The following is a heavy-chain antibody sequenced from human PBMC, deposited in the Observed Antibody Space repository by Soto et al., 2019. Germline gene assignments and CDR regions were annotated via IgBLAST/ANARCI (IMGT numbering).Heavy chain of an antibody. D-gene: IGHD6-13*01. J-gene: IGHJ4*02. Sequence: SETLSLTCTVSCDSINNYYWSWIRQPPGKRLEWIGYIYYTGSTTYNPSLESRVTTSVDTSKNQFSLKLNSVNAADTAVYYCAKYRRTEAEGFTLDYWGRGTLVTVSS. CDR1: CDSINNYY. V-gene: IGHV4-59*01. CDR2: IYYTGST. CDR3: AKYRRTEAEGFTLDY.